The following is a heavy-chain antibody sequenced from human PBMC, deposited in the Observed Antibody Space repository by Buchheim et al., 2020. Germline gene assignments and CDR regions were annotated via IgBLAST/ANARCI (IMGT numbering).Heavy chain of an antibody. CDR3: ARRVVSAVTRHDY. J-gene: IGHJ4*02. CDR2: ISSSSGTI. CDR1: GFTFSGYS. Sequence: EVQLVESGGGLVQPGGSLTLSCTASGFTFSGYSMSWVRQAPGKGLEWISYISSSSGTIYHADSVKGRFTTSRDNERNLLYVQVNSLRAEDTAVYYCARRVVSAVTRHDYWGQGAL. D-gene: IGHD2-21*01. V-gene: IGHV3-48*04.